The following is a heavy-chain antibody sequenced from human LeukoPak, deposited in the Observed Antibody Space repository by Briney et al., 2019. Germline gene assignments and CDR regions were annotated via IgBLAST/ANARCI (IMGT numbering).Heavy chain of an antibody. CDR1: GGSISSYY. D-gene: IGHD6-13*01. J-gene: IGHJ6*03. Sequence: SETLSLTCTVSGGSISSYYWSWIRQPPGKGLEWIGYIYYSGSTNYNPSLKSRVTISVDTSKNQFSLKLSSVTAADTAVYYCAREAAAGRQPYYYYMDVWGKGTTVTVSS. CDR2: IYYSGST. V-gene: IGHV4-59*12. CDR3: AREAAAGRQPYYYYMDV.